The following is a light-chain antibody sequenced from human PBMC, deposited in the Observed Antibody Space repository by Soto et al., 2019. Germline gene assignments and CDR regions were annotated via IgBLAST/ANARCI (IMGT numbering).Light chain of an antibody. J-gene: IGKJ4*01. Sequence: DIQMTQSPPSLSASVGDRVTITCRASQTISDYLHWYQQKPGKAPTPLIYGSSSLQTGVPPRFSGSGSGTEFTLTISSLQPEDFGTYYCQQTYDSLVSFGGGTKVDLK. V-gene: IGKV1-39*01. CDR1: QTISDY. CDR3: QQTYDSLVS. CDR2: GSS.